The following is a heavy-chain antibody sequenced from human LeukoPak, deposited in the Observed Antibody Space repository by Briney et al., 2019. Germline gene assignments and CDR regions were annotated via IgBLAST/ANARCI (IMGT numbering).Heavy chain of an antibody. V-gene: IGHV4-31*03. D-gene: IGHD4-23*01. J-gene: IGHJ4*02. CDR1: GGSISSGDYY. CDR2: IFYSGST. Sequence: SETLSLTCTVSGGSISSGDYYWSWIRQHPGKGLEWIGNIFYSGSTYYNPSLKSRVTISVDTSKNQFSLRLSSVTAADTAVYYRARGYGGNPPANYWGQGTLVTVSS. CDR3: ARGYGGNPPANY.